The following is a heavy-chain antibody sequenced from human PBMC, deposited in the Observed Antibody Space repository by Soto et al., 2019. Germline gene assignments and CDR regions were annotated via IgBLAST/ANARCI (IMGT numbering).Heavy chain of an antibody. CDR1: GVTFSNAA. V-gene: IGHV1-69*01. Sequence: VQVVQSEAEAKKPGSSVKLSCEVSGVTFSNAAFSWVRQAPGQGLEWMGGIIPIFGGAKYAQKFQGRVETTADELTDILYMEVSSLTIDDTAVYLYARGGQYRHQVIITQYFGMDVWGQGTTVTVS. CDR2: IIPIFGGA. CDR3: ARGGQYRHQVIITQYFGMDV. D-gene: IGHD3-10*01. J-gene: IGHJ6*02.